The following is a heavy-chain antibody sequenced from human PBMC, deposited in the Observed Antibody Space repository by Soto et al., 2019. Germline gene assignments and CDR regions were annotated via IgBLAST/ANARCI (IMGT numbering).Heavy chain of an antibody. CDR2: ISYDGKNE. D-gene: IGHD1-1*01. J-gene: IGHJ5*02. V-gene: IGHV3-30*18. CDR3: AKDLGAFTTGRRSPFGP. CDR1: GFTFRAYG. Sequence: QVQLVESGGGVVQPGGSLRLSCAPSGFTFRAYGMHWVRQAPGKGLEWVAVISYDGKNEYYADSVKGRFSISRDSSKNTLYLQMNSLRAEDTAVYYCAKDLGAFTTGRRSPFGPWGQGTLVTVSS.